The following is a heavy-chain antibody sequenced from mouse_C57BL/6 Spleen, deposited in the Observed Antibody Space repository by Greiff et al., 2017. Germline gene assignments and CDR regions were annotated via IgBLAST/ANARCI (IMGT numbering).Heavy chain of an antibody. V-gene: IGHV1-80*01. CDR3: ARSSGGFSWCAY. CDR2: FYPGDGDP. Sequence: VQLQQSGAALVKPGASVKISCKASGYAFSRYWLKWVTQRPGKGLAWLGQFYPGDGDPLYHGTIKGKATLTVDTSASTAYMQLGSLTSEDSAVYYCARSSGGFSWCAYGGQGTLVTVAA. D-gene: IGHD3-1*01. J-gene: IGHJ3*01. CDR1: GYAFSRYW.